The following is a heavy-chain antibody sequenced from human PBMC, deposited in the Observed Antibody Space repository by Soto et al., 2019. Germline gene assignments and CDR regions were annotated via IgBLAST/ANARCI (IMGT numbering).Heavy chain of an antibody. CDR2: IWYDGSNK. V-gene: IGHV3-33*01. Sequence: PGGSLRLPCAASGFTLSSYGMHWVRQAPGKGLEWVAVIWYDGSNKYYADSVKGRFTISRDNSKNTLYLQMNSLRAEDTAVYYCARSSAYSYGPFDYWGQGTLVTGSS. D-gene: IGHD5-18*01. CDR3: ARSSAYSYGPFDY. J-gene: IGHJ4*02. CDR1: GFTLSSYG.